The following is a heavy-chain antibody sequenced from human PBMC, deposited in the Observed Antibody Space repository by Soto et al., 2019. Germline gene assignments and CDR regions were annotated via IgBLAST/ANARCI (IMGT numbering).Heavy chain of an antibody. CDR3: AKAPEYSSSWYGDY. D-gene: IGHD6-13*01. Sequence: EVQLLESGGGLVQPGGSLRLSCAASGFTFSSNAMSWVRKAPGKGREWVSAISGSGGSTYYADSVKGRFTISRDNSKNTLYLQMNSLRAEDTAVYYCAKAPEYSSSWYGDYWGQGTLVTVSS. J-gene: IGHJ4*02. V-gene: IGHV3-23*01. CDR1: GFTFSSNA. CDR2: ISGSGGST.